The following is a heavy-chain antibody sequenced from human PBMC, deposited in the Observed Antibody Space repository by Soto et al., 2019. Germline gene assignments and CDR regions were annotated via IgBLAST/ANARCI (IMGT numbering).Heavy chain of an antibody. CDR2: INPRSGGI. CDR3: ARGLDTPMFSAAGD. D-gene: IGHD5-18*01. CDR1: GYTFIAYY. V-gene: IGHV1-2*02. J-gene: IGHJ4*02. Sequence: ASVKVSCKASGYTFIAYYMHWVRQAPGQGLEWMGWINPRSGGINYAQKFQGRVTMTRDTSITTAYMELDRLTSDDTAVYYCARGLDTPMFSAAGDWGQGSVVTASS.